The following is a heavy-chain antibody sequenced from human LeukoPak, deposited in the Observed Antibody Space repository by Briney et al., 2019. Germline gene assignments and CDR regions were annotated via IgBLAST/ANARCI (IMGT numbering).Heavy chain of an antibody. V-gene: IGHV1-2*04. D-gene: IGHD3-10*01. CDR3: ARGPYGSGSYYFDY. CDR1: GFTFIHYY. CDR2: INPNSGGT. J-gene: IGHJ4*02. Sequence: ASVKVSCKTSGFTFIHYYIHWVRQAPGKRLEWLGWINPNSGGTNYAQKFQGWVTMTRDTSISTAYMELSRLRSDDTAVYYCARGPYGSGSYYFDYWGQGTLVTVSS.